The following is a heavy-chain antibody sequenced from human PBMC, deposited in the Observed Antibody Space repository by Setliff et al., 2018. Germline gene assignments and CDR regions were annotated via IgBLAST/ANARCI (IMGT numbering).Heavy chain of an antibody. CDR1: GYTFTSYG. Sequence: ASVKVSCKASGYTFTSYGISWVRQAPGQGLEWMGWISAYNGETIYAQKFQGRVTMTEDTSTDTAYMELSRLRSEDTAVYYCAISTIFGVVSPTPDAFDIWGQGTMVTVSS. CDR2: ISAYNGET. CDR3: AISTIFGVVSPTPDAFDI. V-gene: IGHV1-18*01. D-gene: IGHD3-3*01. J-gene: IGHJ3*02.